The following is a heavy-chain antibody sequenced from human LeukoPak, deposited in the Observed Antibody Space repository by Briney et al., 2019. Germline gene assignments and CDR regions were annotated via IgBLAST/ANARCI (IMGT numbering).Heavy chain of an antibody. D-gene: IGHD3-10*01. Sequence: PGGSLRLSCAASGFTFSSYWMHWVRQAPGKGLVWVSRINSDGSSTSYADSVKGRFTISRDNAKNSLYLQMNSLRAEDTAVYYCASSLITMGLMDVWGKGTTVTISS. V-gene: IGHV3-74*01. J-gene: IGHJ6*03. CDR3: ASSLITMGLMDV. CDR2: INSDGSST. CDR1: GFTFSSYW.